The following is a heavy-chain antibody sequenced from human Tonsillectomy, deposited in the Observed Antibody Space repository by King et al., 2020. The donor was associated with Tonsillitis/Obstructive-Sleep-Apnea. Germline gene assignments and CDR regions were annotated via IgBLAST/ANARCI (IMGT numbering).Heavy chain of an antibody. V-gene: IGHV3-15*01. D-gene: IGHD2-8*02. CDR1: GYIFSNAW. CDR3: STDPIVLVPSDYFFDY. J-gene: IGHJ4*02. Sequence: VQLVESGGDLVKPGGSLRLSCAASGYIFSNAWMSWVRQAPGKGLEWVGRIKSKIDGGTADYSAPVKGRFTISRDDSRNTLYLQMNSLKTEDTAVYFFSTDPIVLVPSDYFFDYWGQGTLVTVSS. CDR2: IKSKIDGGTA.